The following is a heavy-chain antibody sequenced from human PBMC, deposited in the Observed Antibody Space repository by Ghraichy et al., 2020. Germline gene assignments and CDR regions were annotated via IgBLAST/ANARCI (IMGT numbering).Heavy chain of an antibody. Sequence: ASVKVSRKASGYTFTSYDINWVRQATGQGLEWMGWMNPNSGNTVYAQNFQGRVTMTRNTSISTAYMELSSLRSDDTAVYYCARGSTMVRGVSPTGYYGMDVRGQGTTVTVSS. CDR2: MNPNSGNT. CDR1: GYTFTSYD. CDR3: ARGSTMVRGVSPTGYYGMDV. D-gene: IGHD3-10*01. J-gene: IGHJ6*02. V-gene: IGHV1-8*01.